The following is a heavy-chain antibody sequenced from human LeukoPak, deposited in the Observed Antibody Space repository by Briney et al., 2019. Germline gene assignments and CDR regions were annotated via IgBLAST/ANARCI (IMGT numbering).Heavy chain of an antibody. Sequence: GGSLRLSCATSGFTFSNAWMSWVRQAPGKGLEWVGRIKSKTDGGTTDYAAPVKGRFTISRDDSKSTLYLQMNSLKTEVTAVYYCTTDFVVVTAAGDCWGQGTLVTVSS. CDR3: TTDFVVVTAAGDC. D-gene: IGHD2-21*02. CDR2: IKSKTDGGTT. V-gene: IGHV3-15*01. CDR1: GFTFSNAW. J-gene: IGHJ4*02.